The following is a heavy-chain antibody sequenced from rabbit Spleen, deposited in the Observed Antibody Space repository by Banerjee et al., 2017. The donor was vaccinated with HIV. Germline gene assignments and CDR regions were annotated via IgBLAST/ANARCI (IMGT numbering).Heavy chain of an antibody. CDR3: ARDAGSGDYIDGYFDL. V-gene: IGHV1S45*01. Sequence: EQLEESGGGLVKPEGSLTLTCKASGVSLNDKDVMCWVRQAPGKGLEWIGCIYTGNGHVHDASWAKGRFTISITSSTTVTLQMTGLTVADTATYFCARDAGSGDYIDGYFDLWGPGTLVTVS. CDR1: GVSLNDKDV. D-gene: IGHD8-1*01. J-gene: IGHJ4*01. CDR2: IYTGNGHV.